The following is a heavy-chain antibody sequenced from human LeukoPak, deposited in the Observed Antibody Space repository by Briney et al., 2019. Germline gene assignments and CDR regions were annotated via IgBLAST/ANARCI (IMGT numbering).Heavy chain of an antibody. Sequence: GGSLRLSCEASGFTFSSYWMTWVRRAPGKGLEWLANIKYDGSNKFYAASVKGRFTISRDNARNSLYLQMNSLRVEDTALYYCGTSLDAAINTGGQGVLVTVSS. D-gene: IGHD5-18*01. V-gene: IGHV3-7*01. J-gene: IGHJ4*02. CDR1: GFTFSSYW. CDR3: GTSLDAAINT. CDR2: IKYDGSNK.